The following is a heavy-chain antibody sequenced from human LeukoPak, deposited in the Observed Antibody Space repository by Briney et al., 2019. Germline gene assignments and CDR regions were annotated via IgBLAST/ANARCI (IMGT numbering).Heavy chain of an antibody. Sequence: GESLKISCKTSGYNFLTSWIGWVRQMPGKGLDWMGIIYPTDSDTRFSPSFQGQVTISVDKSITTAYLQWSSLKASDTAIYYCAFRSGNDDAYDFWGQGTMVTVSS. V-gene: IGHV5-51*01. J-gene: IGHJ3*01. D-gene: IGHD1-1*01. CDR1: GYNFLTSW. CDR2: IYPTDSDT. CDR3: AFRSGNDDAYDF.